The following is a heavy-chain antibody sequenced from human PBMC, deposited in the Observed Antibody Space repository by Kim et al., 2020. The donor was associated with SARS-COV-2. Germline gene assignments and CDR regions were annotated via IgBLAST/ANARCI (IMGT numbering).Heavy chain of an antibody. J-gene: IGHJ6*02. CDR1: GYTFTSYG. V-gene: IGHV1-18*01. Sequence: ASVKVSCKASGYTFTSYGISWVRQAPGQGLEWMGWISAYNGNTNYAQKLQGRVTMTTDTSTSTAYMELRSLRSDDTAVYYCARDRRVSSGWGYYYGMDVWGQGTTVTVSS. CDR3: ARDRRVSSGWGYYYGMDV. D-gene: IGHD6-19*01. CDR2: ISAYNGNT.